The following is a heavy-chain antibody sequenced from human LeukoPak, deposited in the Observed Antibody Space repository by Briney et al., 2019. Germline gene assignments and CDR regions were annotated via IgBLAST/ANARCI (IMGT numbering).Heavy chain of an antibody. J-gene: IGHJ4*02. Sequence: SETLSLTCTVSGGSISSSSYYWGWIRQPPGKGLEWIGSIYCSGSTYYNPSLKSRVTISVDTSKNQFSLKLSSVTAADTAVYYCASREIRAYYFDYWGQGTLVTVSS. CDR3: ASREIRAYYFDY. CDR2: IYCSGST. V-gene: IGHV4-39*01. D-gene: IGHD5-24*01. CDR1: GGSISSSSYY.